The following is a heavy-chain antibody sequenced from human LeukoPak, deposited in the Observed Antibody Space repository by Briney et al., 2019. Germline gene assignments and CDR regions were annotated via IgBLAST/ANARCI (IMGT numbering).Heavy chain of an antibody. V-gene: IGHV1-69*13. CDR1: GGTFSSYA. J-gene: IGHJ6*03. Sequence: GASVKVSCKASGGTFSSYAISWVRQAPGQGLEWMGGIIPIFGTANYAQKFQGRVTITADESTSTAYMELSSLRSEDTAVYYCARGGPVDTAMVPYYYYYMDVWGKGTTVTISS. CDR3: ARGGPVDTAMVPYYYYYMDV. D-gene: IGHD5-18*01. CDR2: IIPIFGTA.